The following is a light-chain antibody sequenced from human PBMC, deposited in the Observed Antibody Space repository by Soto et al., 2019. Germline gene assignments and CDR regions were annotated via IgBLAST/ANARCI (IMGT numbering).Light chain of an antibody. J-gene: IGKJ1*01. V-gene: IGKV3-20*01. CDR2: GAS. CDR3: LQYGTFPRT. Sequence: EIVLTQSPGTLSLSPGERLTLSCRASQSLSTRSLAWYQQNAGQAPRLLIYGASSRATGIPDRFSGSGSGTDFTLTISRLEPEDFAVYYCLQYGTFPRTFGQGTKVDI. CDR1: QSLSTRS.